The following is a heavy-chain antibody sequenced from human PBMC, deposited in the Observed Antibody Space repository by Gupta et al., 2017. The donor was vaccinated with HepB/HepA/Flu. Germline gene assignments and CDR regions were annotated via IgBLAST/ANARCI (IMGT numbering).Heavy chain of an antibody. J-gene: IGHJ4*02. D-gene: IGHD1-26*01. CDR2: INPNSGDT. V-gene: IGHV1-2*02. CDR1: GYTFSYFY. CDR3: ARAWSNQRSDRGAD. Sequence: QVQLVQSGAAVKKPGASVKVSCKASGYTFSYFYIHWVRQAPGQGLEWVGWINPNSGDTTYEQKCQGRVTMTRDTSVNTAYMELSRLRTDDTAVFYCARAWSNQRSDRGADGGQGTLVTVSS.